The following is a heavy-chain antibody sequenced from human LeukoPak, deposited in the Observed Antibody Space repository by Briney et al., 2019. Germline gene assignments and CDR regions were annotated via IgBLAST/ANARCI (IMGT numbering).Heavy chain of an antibody. CDR1: GFTFSNSA. CDR3: AKRIQSAMATGY. D-gene: IGHD5-18*01. V-gene: IGHV3-23*01. CDR2: ISGSGGST. Sequence: AGGSLRLSCAASGFTFSNSALSWVRQAPGEGLEWVSDISGSGGSTYYADSAKGRFTISRDNSKNTLYLQMNSLRVEDTAVYYCAKRIQSAMATGYWGQGALVTVSS. J-gene: IGHJ4*02.